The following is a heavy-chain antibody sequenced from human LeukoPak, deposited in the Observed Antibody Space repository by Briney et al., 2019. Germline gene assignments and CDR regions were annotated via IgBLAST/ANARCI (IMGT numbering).Heavy chain of an antibody. V-gene: IGHV4-34*01. CDR2: INHSGSI. CDR1: GGSISSYY. Sequence: PSETLSLTCTVSGGSISSYYWSWIRQPPGKGLEWIGEINHSGSINYNSSLKSRVTISVDTSKNQFSLKLSSVTAADTAVYYCARTTEAHSWRTRYYDYYMDVWGKGTTVTVSS. D-gene: IGHD6-13*01. CDR3: ARTTEAHSWRTRYYDYYMDV. J-gene: IGHJ6*03.